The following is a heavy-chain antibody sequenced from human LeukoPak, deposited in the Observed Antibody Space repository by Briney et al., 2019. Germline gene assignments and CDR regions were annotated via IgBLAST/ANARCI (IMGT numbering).Heavy chain of an antibody. CDR3: AKSPQWLVPSWFDP. CDR1: GFTFSSYA. Sequence: PGGSLRLSCAASGFTFSSYAMNWVRQAPGKGLEWVSAISGSGGSTYYADSVKGRFSISRDNSKNTLYLQMNSLRAEDTAIYYCAKSPQWLVPSWFDPWGQGTLVTVSS. J-gene: IGHJ5*02. CDR2: ISGSGGST. D-gene: IGHD6-19*01. V-gene: IGHV3-23*01.